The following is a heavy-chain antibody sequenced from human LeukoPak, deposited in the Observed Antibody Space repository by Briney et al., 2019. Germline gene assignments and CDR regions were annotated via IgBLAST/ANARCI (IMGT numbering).Heavy chain of an antibody. CDR2: ISYDGINK. CDR1: GFTFSTYG. Sequence: PGRSLRLSCAASGFTFSTYGMHWVRQAPGKGLEWMAVISYDGINKDYADSVKDRFTVSRDNSKNTLYLQMYSLRAEDTAVYFCARDFDTLTGYYWKSFDCWGQGTLVTVSS. J-gene: IGHJ4*02. V-gene: IGHV3-30*03. CDR3: ARDFDTLTGYYWKSFDC. D-gene: IGHD3-9*01.